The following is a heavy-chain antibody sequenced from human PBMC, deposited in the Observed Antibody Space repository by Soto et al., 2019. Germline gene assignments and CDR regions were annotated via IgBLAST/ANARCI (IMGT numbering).Heavy chain of an antibody. CDR2: ISYDGSNK. CDR1: GFTFSSYG. V-gene: IGHV3-30*18. D-gene: IGHD6-19*01. Sequence: GGSLRLSCAASGFTFSSYGMHWVRQAPGKGLEWVAVISYDGSNKYYADSVKGRFTISRDNSKNTLYLQMNSLRAEDTAVYYCAKELRIAVAGTYYYYYYGMDVWGQGTTVTVSS. CDR3: AKELRIAVAGTYYYYYYGMDV. J-gene: IGHJ6*02.